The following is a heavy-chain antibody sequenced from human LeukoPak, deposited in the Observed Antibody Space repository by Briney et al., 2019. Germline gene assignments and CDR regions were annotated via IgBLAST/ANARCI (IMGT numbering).Heavy chain of an antibody. J-gene: IGHJ4*02. CDR3: ARTGYSSSWYNY. CDR1: GGSISNYY. V-gene: IGHV4-59*01. D-gene: IGHD6-13*01. CDR2: IYYSGST. Sequence: SETLSLTCTVSGGSISNYYWSWIRQPPGKGLEWIGYIYYSGSTNYNPSLKSRVTISVDTSKNQFSLKLSSVTAADTAVYYCARTGYSSSWYNYWGQGTLVTVSS.